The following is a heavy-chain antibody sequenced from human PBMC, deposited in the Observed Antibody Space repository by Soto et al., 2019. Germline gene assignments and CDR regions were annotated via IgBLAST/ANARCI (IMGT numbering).Heavy chain of an antibody. J-gene: IGHJ4*02. CDR3: AKLTEGYNYLAF. D-gene: IGHD5-12*01. CDR2: LSGSGGST. V-gene: IGHV3-23*01. Sequence: GGSLRLSCVASGFTFSSYWMHWVRQAPGKGLEWVSALSGSGGSTYYADSVKGRFTISRDNSKSTLYLQMNSLRVEDTAIYYCAKLTEGYNYLAFWGQGAPVTVSS. CDR1: GFTFSSYW.